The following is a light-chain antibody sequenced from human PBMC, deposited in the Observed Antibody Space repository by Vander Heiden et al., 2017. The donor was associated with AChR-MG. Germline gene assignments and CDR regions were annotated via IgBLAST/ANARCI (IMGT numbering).Light chain of an antibody. V-gene: IGLV2-8*01. CDR3: SSFAASNTWV. Sequence: ALTQTPPASGSPGQSLSISSAGTSTDVGSYDYVSWYQHHPGKSPKLMIFEVTKRPSGVPARFSGSKSGNTASLTVSGLQAEDEADYYCSSFAASNTWVFGGGTKVTVL. CDR2: EVT. J-gene: IGLJ3*02. CDR1: STDVGSYDY.